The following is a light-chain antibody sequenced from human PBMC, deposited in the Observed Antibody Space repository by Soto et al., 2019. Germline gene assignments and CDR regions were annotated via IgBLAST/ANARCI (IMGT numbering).Light chain of an antibody. J-gene: IGKJ5*01. CDR3: QQSYSTPIT. Sequence: DIQMTQSPSSLSASLGDRVTITCQASQDISNYLNWYQQKPGKAPKLLIYDASNLETGVPSRFSGSGSGTDFTFTISSLQPEDIATYYCQQSYSTPITFGQGTRLEIK. CDR2: DAS. CDR1: QDISNY. V-gene: IGKV1-33*01.